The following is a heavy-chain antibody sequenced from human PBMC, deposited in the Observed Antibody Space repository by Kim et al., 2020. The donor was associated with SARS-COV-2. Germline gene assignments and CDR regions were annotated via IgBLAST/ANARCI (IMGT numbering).Heavy chain of an antibody. D-gene: IGHD3-9*01. J-gene: IGHJ3*02. CDR2: IWYDGSNK. Sequence: GGSLRLSSAASGFTFSSYGMHWVRQAPGKVLEWVAVIWYDGSNKYYADSVKGRFTISRDNSKNKLYLQMNSLRAEDTAVYYCARGVYDILTEDAFDIWGQGIIVTVSS. V-gene: IGHV3-33*01. CDR3: ARGVYDILTEDAFDI. CDR1: GFTFSSYG.